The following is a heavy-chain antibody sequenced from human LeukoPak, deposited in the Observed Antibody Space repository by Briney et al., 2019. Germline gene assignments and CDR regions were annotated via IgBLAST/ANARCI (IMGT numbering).Heavy chain of an antibody. CDR2: ISGSGGST. CDR3: ATDDDFWSGSPLFDY. CDR1: GFTFSSYA. Sequence: GGSLRLSCAASGFTFSSYAMSWVRQAPGKGLEWASAISGSGGSTYYADSVKGRFTISRDNSKNTLYLQMNSLRAEDTAVYYCATDDDFWSGSPLFDYWGQGTLVTVSS. V-gene: IGHV3-23*01. D-gene: IGHD3-3*01. J-gene: IGHJ4*02.